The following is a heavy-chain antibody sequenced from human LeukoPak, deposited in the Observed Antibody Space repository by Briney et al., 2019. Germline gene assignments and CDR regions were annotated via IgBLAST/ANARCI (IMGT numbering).Heavy chain of an antibody. Sequence: GGSLRLSCAASGFTFDDYAMHWVRQAPGKGLEWVSHIRADGVSTYYADSVKGRFTISRDNSKNSLYLQMNSLRSDDTALYYCARESESSGWYDYWGQGTLVTVSS. J-gene: IGHJ4*02. CDR1: GFTFDDYA. V-gene: IGHV3-43*02. D-gene: IGHD6-19*01. CDR3: ARESESSGWYDY. CDR2: IRADGVST.